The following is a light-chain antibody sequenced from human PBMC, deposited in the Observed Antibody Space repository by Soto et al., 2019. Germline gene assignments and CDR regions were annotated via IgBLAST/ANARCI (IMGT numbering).Light chain of an antibody. CDR2: KAS. CDR1: QSINSW. Sequence: DIQMTQSPSTLSASVGDRVTITCRASQSINSWLAWYQQKPGKAPKLLIYKASNLESGVPSRFSGSRSGTDFTLTISSLQPDDFATYYCQQYNNYPWTFGQGTKVDIK. V-gene: IGKV1-5*03. CDR3: QQYNNYPWT. J-gene: IGKJ1*01.